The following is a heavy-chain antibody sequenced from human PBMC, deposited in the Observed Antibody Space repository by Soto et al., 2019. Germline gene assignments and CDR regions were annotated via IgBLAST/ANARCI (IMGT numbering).Heavy chain of an antibody. CDR3: ARHSMVRADYYYYYGMDV. J-gene: IGHJ6*02. CDR2: ISSSGSTI. D-gene: IGHD3-10*01. Sequence: GGSLRLSCAASGFTFSSYSMNWVRQAPGKGLEWVSYISSSGSTIYYADSVKGRFTISRDSAKNSLYLQMNSLRAEDTAVYYCARHSMVRADYYYYYGMDVWGQGTTVTVSS. CDR1: GFTFSSYS. V-gene: IGHV3-48*04.